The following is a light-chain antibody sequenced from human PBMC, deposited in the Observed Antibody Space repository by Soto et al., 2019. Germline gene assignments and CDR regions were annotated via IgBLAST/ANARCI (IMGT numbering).Light chain of an antibody. CDR3: LQSYNSPYT. V-gene: IGKV1-39*01. Sequence: DIQMTQSPSSLSASLGDRVTITCRASQSINNYLNWYQQEEGKAPKLLIYAATSLQSGVPSRFSGSGSGTEFTLTISSLQPGDFATYYCLQSYNSPYTFGLGTKVEIK. CDR2: AAT. CDR1: QSINNY. J-gene: IGKJ2*01.